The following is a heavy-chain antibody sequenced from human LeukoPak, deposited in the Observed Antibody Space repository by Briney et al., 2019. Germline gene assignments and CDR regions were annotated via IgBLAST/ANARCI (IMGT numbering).Heavy chain of an antibody. Sequence: SETLPLTCAVYGGSFSGFYWSWIRQPPGKGLEWIGQVSHRGSSNYNPSLKSRVTISVDTSKNQFSLKLSSVTAADTAVYYCARGKRGSSSPIYYYYYYMDVWGKGTTVTVSS. CDR3: ARGKRGSSSPIYYYYYYMDV. D-gene: IGHD6-6*01. J-gene: IGHJ6*03. V-gene: IGHV4-34*01. CDR2: VSHRGSS. CDR1: GGSFSGFY.